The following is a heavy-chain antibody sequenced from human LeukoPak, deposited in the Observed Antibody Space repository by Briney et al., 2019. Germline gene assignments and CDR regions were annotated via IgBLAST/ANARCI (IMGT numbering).Heavy chain of an antibody. V-gene: IGHV4-59*01. CDR1: GDSISSYY. Sequence: SETLSLTCTVSGDSISSYYWSWIRQPPGKGLEWIGYIYYTGSTDYNPSLKSRVTISVDTSKNKFSLKLSSVTAADTAVYYCAGISLGSGSLFDPWGQGTLVTVSS. CDR2: IYYTGST. CDR3: AGISLGSGSLFDP. D-gene: IGHD3-10*01. J-gene: IGHJ5*02.